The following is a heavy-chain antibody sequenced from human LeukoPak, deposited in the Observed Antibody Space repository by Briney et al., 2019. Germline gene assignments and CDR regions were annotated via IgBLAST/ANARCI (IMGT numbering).Heavy chain of an antibody. CDR1: GGSISSYY. D-gene: IGHD3-22*01. V-gene: IGHV4-59*01. Sequence: SETLSLTCTVSGGSISSYYWSWIRQPPGKGLEWIGYIYYSGSTNYNPSLKSRVTISVDTSKNQFSLKLSSVTAADTAVYYCARVRDSSGYYYNGMDVWGQGTTVTVSS. J-gene: IGHJ6*02. CDR3: ARVRDSSGYYYNGMDV. CDR2: IYYSGST.